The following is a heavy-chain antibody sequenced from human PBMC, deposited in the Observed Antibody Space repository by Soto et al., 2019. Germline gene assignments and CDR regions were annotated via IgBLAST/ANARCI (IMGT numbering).Heavy chain of an antibody. CDR2: TYYSGST. J-gene: IGHJ4*02. D-gene: IGHD4-17*01. CDR1: GGSITSGGYY. CDR3: ARDHSPKQWTTVTNFDY. V-gene: IGHV4-31*03. Sequence: PSETLSLTCTVSGGSITSGGYYWNWIRQHPGKGLEWIGNTYYSGSTYYNPSLKSRVTISVDTSKNQFSLKLSSVTAADTAVYYCARDHSPKQWTTVTNFDYWGQGTLVTVFS.